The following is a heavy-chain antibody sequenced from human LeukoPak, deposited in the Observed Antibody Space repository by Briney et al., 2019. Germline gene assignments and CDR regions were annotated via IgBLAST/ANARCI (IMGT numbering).Heavy chain of an antibody. CDR1: GYTFTSYG. V-gene: IGHV1-18*01. CDR2: ISAYNGNT. CDR3: ARDQSYYYYYYMDV. J-gene: IGHJ6*03. Sequence: ASVKVSCKASGYTFTSYGITWVRQAPGQGLEWVGWISAYNGNTNYAQKLQGRVTMTTDTSTSTAYMELRSLRSDDTAVYYCARDQSYYYYYYMDVWGKGTTVTVSS.